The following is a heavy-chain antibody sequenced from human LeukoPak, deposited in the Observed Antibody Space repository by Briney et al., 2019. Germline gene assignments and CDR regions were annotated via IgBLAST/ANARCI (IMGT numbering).Heavy chain of an antibody. CDR3: ARGRYSSSWDIDY. CDR2: INHSGST. V-gene: IGHV4-34*01. J-gene: IGHJ4*02. D-gene: IGHD6-13*01. Sequence: SESLSLTCAVYVGSFSGYDWSWIRQPPGKGPEWIGEINHSGSTNYNPSLKSRVTISVDTSKNQFSLKLSSVTAADTAVYYCARGRYSSSWDIDYWGQGTLVTVSS. CDR1: VGSFSGYD.